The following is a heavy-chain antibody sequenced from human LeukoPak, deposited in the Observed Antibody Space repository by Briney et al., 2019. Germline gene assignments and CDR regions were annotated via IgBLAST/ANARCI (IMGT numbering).Heavy chain of an antibody. V-gene: IGHV3-53*01. CDR3: ARDTRPGSGFLHYYYMDI. J-gene: IGHJ6*03. CDR1: GIIVSNNY. CDR2: IYNGAST. Sequence: PGGSLRLSCAASGIIVSNNYMSWVRQAPGKGLEWVSVIYNGASTFYAGSVKGRFTISSDNSKNTLYLQMNSLRAEDTAVYYCARDTRPGSGFLHYYYMDIWGAGTTVTVS. D-gene: IGHD6-19*01.